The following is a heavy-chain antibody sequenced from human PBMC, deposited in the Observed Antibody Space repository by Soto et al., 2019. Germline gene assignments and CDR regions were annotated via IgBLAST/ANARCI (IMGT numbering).Heavy chain of an antibody. D-gene: IGHD2-21*01. CDR2: IYYSGST. J-gene: IGHJ5*02. CDR3: ARRWWWPVRASFDP. V-gene: IGHV4-30-2*01. CDR1: GGSISSGGYS. Sequence: SETLSLTCAVSGGSISSGGYSWSWIRQPPGKGLEWIGYIYYSGSTYYNPSLKSRVTISVDRSKNQFSLKLSSVTAADTAVYYCARRWWWPVRASFDPWGQGTLVTVYS.